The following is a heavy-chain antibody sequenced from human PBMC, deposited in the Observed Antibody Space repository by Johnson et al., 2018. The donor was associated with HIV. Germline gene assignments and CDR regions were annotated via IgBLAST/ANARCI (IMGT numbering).Heavy chain of an antibody. CDR2: IYRAGDT. Sequence: VQLMESGGGLIQPGGSLRLSCAASGFTFSIYAMTWVRQAPGKGLEWVSVIYRAGDTFYGDSVKGRFTISRDNSKNTIYLQMDSLRAEDTAMYYCARGGGDYVELYDAFDIWGQGTMVTVSA. CDR3: ARGGGDYVELYDAFDI. CDR1: GFTFSIYA. V-gene: IGHV3-53*01. D-gene: IGHD4-17*01. J-gene: IGHJ3*02.